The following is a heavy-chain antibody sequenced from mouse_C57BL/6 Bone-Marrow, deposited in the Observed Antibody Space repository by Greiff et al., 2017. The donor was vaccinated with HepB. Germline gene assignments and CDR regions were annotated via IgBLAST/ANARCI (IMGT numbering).Heavy chain of an antibody. CDR2: ISNGGGST. CDR3: ARLLPSYYFDY. D-gene: IGHD1-1*01. CDR1: GFTFSDYY. V-gene: IGHV5-12*01. Sequence: EVHLVESGGGLVQPGGSLKLSCAASGFTFSDYYMYWVRQTPEKRLEWVAYISNGGGSTYYPDTVKGRFTISRDNAKNTLYLQMSRLKSEDTAMYYCARLLPSYYFDYWGQGTTLTVSS. J-gene: IGHJ2*01.